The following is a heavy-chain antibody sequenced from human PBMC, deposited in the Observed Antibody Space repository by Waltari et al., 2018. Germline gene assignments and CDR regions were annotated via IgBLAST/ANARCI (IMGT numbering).Heavy chain of an antibody. CDR1: GFTFDDYG. CDR2: INWNGGST. V-gene: IGHV3-20*04. D-gene: IGHD3-22*01. J-gene: IGHJ4*02. Sequence: EVQLVASGGGVVRPGGSLRLSCAASGFTFDDYGMSWVRQAPGKGLEWVSGINWNGGSTGYADSVKGRFTISRDNAKNSLYLQMNSLRAEDTALYYCARERRGHYYDSSGYYYGYWGQGTLVTVSS. CDR3: ARERRGHYYDSSGYYYGY.